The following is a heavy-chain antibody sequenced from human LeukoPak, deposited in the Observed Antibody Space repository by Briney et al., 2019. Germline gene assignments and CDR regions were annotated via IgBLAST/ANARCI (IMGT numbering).Heavy chain of an antibody. D-gene: IGHD4-11*01. Sequence: GGSLRLSCAASGFIFTNYAMSWVRQAPGKGLEWVSTISQGGETPYYADSAKGRFTISRDNSKNTLYLQISSLSAEDTAVYYCAKLVIPSHSKYFDPWGQGTLVTVSS. J-gene: IGHJ5*02. V-gene: IGHV3-23*01. CDR2: ISQGGETP. CDR1: GFIFTNYA. CDR3: AKLVIPSHSKYFDP.